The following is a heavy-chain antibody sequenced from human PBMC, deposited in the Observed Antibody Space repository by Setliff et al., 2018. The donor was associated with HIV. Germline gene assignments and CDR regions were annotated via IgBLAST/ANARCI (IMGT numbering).Heavy chain of an antibody. Sequence: PSETLSLTCTVSGGSISSYYWSWIRQPAGKGLGWIGHIYTSGSTNYNPSLKSRVTMSVDTSKNQFSLKLSSVTAADTAVYYCARDVPWGDYYYYMDVWGKGTTVTVSS. J-gene: IGHJ6*03. CDR3: ARDVPWGDYYYYMDV. CDR2: IYTSGST. V-gene: IGHV4-4*07. CDR1: GGSISSYY. D-gene: IGHD3-16*01.